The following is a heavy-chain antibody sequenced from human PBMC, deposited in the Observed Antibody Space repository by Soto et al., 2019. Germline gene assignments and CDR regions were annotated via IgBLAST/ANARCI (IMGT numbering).Heavy chain of an antibody. D-gene: IGHD3-16*01. CDR2: IYYSGST. Sequence: QAPLPESGPGLVKPSETISLTCTDYGGSLSSYYWSWIRQPPGKGLEWIGYIYYSGSTKYNPSLKSRVTTSVDTSKNQCSLKLSSVTAADTAVYYGARAWGLYFDYWGQGTLGTVSS. J-gene: IGHJ4*02. V-gene: IGHV4-59*01. CDR1: GGSLSSYY. CDR3: ARAWGLYFDY.